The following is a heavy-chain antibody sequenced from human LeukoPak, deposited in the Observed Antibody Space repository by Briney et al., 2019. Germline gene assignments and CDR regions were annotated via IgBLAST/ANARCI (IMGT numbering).Heavy chain of an antibody. V-gene: IGHV4-34*01. J-gene: IGHJ3*02. CDR3: ARGGYSGLTI. CDR1: GGSFSGYY. Sequence: ASETLSLTCAVYGGSFSGYYWSWIRQPPGKGLEWIGEINHSGSTNYNPSLKSRVTISVDTSKNQFSLKLSSVTAADTAVYYCARGGYSGLTIWGQGTMVTVSS. CDR2: INHSGST. D-gene: IGHD5-12*01.